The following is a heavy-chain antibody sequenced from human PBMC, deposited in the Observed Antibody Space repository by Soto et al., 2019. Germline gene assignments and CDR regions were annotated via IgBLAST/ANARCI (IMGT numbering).Heavy chain of an antibody. V-gene: IGHV3-30-3*01. Sequence: GESLKISCAASGFTFSSYAMHWVRQAPGKGLEWVAVISYDGSNKYYADSVKGRFTISRDNSKNTLYLQMNSLRAEDTAVYYCARVVPRLTTVSGMDVWGQGTTVTAP. J-gene: IGHJ6*02. CDR2: ISYDGSNK. D-gene: IGHD4-17*01. CDR1: GFTFSSYA. CDR3: ARVVPRLTTVSGMDV.